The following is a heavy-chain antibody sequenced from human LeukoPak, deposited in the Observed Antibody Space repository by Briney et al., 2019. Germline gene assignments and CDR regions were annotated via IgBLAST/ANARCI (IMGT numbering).Heavy chain of an antibody. Sequence: PGGSLRLSCAASGFTFSSYWMSWVRQAPGKGLEWVANIKQDGSEKYYVDSVKGRFTISRDNAKNSLYLQMNSLRAEDTAVYYCAKDKAQNIAAASFDYWGQGTLVTVSS. J-gene: IGHJ4*02. CDR2: IKQDGSEK. V-gene: IGHV3-7*01. CDR1: GFTFSSYW. D-gene: IGHD6-13*01. CDR3: AKDKAQNIAAASFDY.